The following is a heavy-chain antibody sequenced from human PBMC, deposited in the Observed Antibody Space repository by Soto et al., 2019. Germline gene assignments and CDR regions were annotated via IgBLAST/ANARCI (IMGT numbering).Heavy chain of an antibody. CDR1: GGSISSSSYY. Sequence: LSLTCTVSGGSISSSSYYWGWIRQPPGKGLEWIGSIYYSGSTYYNPSLKSRVTISVDTSKNQFSLKLSSVTAADTAVYYCARQSGPRITIFGVVIDNFYGMDVWGQGTTVTVSS. CDR3: ARQSGPRITIFGVVIDNFYGMDV. V-gene: IGHV4-39*01. J-gene: IGHJ6*02. D-gene: IGHD3-3*01. CDR2: IYYSGST.